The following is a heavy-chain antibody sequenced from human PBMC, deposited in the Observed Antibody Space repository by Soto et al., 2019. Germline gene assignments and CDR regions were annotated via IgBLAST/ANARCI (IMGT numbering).Heavy chain of an antibody. J-gene: IGHJ4*02. CDR3: AREPDSSGYLDY. D-gene: IGHD3-22*01. CDR2: IRAYNGNP. Sequence: QVQLVQSGAEVKKPGASVKVSCKASGYTFTSYGISWVRQAPGQGLERMGWIRAYNGNPNYAQKLQGRVTMTTDTSTSTADMELRSLRSDDTAVYYCAREPDSSGYLDYWGQGTLVTVSS. CDR1: GYTFTSYG. V-gene: IGHV1-18*01.